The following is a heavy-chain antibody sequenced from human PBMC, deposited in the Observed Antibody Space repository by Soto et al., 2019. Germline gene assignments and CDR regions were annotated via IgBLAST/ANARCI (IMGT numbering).Heavy chain of an antibody. D-gene: IGHD3-22*01. Sequence: PSETLSLTCTVSGGSISSGDYYWSWIRQPPGKGLEWIGYIYYSGSTYYNPSLKSRVTISVDTSKNQFSLKLSSVTAADTAVYYSARAKGVQDYYDSSGYYPLTNQYYYRMDLWGPGTTVTVSS. CDR3: ARAKGVQDYYDSSGYYPLTNQYYYRMDL. J-gene: IGHJ6*02. CDR1: GGSISSGDYY. V-gene: IGHV4-30-4*01. CDR2: IYYSGST.